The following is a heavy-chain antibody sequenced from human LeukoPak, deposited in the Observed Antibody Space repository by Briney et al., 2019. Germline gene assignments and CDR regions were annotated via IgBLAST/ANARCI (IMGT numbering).Heavy chain of an antibody. J-gene: IGHJ4*02. Sequence: SETLSLTCAVYGGSFSGYYWSWIRQPPGKGLEWIGEINHSGSTNYNPSLKSRLTISVDTSKNQFSLKLSSVTAADTAVYYCAKSGGYGLIDYWGQGTLVTVSS. V-gene: IGHV4-34*01. CDR3: AKSGGYGLIDY. D-gene: IGHD1-26*01. CDR1: GGSFSGYY. CDR2: INHSGST.